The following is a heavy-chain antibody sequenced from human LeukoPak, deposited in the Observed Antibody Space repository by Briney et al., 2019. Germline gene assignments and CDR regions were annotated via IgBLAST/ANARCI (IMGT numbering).Heavy chain of an antibody. CDR3: AKLDSSGWSRPFDY. V-gene: IGHV3-30*18. J-gene: IGHJ4*02. CDR1: GFTFSSYA. Sequence: GRSLRFSCAASGFTFSSYAMHWVRQAPGKGLEWVAVMSHDGSNKYYGDSVKGRFTISRDNSKNTLYLQMNSLRAEDTAVYYCAKLDSSGWSRPFDYWGQGALVTVSS. CDR2: MSHDGSNK. D-gene: IGHD6-19*01.